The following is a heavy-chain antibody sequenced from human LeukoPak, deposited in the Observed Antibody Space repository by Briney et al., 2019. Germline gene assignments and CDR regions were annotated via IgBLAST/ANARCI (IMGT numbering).Heavy chain of an antibody. D-gene: IGHD6-13*01. CDR1: GFTVSSNY. V-gene: IGHV3-66*01. J-gene: IGHJ4*02. Sequence: GSHGLSCAASGFTVSSNYMSWVGQAPGKGLEWVSVIYSGGSTYYSDSVEGRLTISRENSKNTLYLQMNSLRAEDTAVYYCARGFAKGQLALGYWGQG. CDR3: ARGFAKGQLALGY. CDR2: IYSGGST.